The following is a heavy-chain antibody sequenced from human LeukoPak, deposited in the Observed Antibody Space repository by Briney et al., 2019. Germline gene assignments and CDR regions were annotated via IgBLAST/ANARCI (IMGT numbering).Heavy chain of an antibody. D-gene: IGHD1-1*01. Sequence: SETLSLTCTISGASISTGGFYWTWIRQPPGEGLEWIGYIYYTGSVDYNASLKSRLTISLDTSKNRFSLKLNSVTAADTAVYYCARALDVGQGPKFDYWGQGTLVTVSS. J-gene: IGHJ4*02. CDR3: ARALDVGQGPKFDY. CDR2: IYYTGSV. V-gene: IGHV4-30-4*08. CDR1: GASISTGGFY.